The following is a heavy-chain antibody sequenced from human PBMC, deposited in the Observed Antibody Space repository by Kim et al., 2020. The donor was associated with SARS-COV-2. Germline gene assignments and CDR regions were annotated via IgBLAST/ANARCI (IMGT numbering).Heavy chain of an antibody. Sequence: AVAVKSRITTNPDTSKHQCSLQLNSVTPEDTAVYYCARDLPISSAGYFDYWGQGTLVTVSS. CDR3: ARDLPISSAGYFDY. V-gene: IGHV6-1*01. J-gene: IGHJ4*02. D-gene: IGHD3-10*01.